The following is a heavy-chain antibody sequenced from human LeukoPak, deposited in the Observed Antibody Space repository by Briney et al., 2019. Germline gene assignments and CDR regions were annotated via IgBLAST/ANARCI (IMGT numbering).Heavy chain of an antibody. V-gene: IGHV4-59*01. CDR3: ARGKGIAARKFNDY. CDR1: GGSISSYY. J-gene: IGHJ4*02. D-gene: IGHD6-6*01. CDR2: IYYSGST. Sequence: PSETLSLTCTVSGGSISSYYWSWIRQPPGKGLEWIGYIYYSGSTNYNPSLESRVTISVDTSKNQFSLKLSSVTAADTAVYYCARGKGIAARKFNDYWGQGTLVTVSS.